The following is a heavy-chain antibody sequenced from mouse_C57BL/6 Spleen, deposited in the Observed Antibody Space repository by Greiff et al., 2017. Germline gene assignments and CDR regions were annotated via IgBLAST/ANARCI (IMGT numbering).Heavy chain of an antibody. V-gene: IGHV1-55*01. CDR2: IYPGSGST. Sequence: QVQLQQPGAELVKPGASVKMSCKASGYTFTSYWITWVKQRPGQGLEWIGDIYPGSGSTNYNEKFKSKATLTVDTSSSTAYMQLSSLTSEDSAVYYCARSLYYGSSRDYWGQGTTRTVSS. CDR1: GYTFTSYW. D-gene: IGHD1-1*01. CDR3: ARSLYYGSSRDY. J-gene: IGHJ2*01.